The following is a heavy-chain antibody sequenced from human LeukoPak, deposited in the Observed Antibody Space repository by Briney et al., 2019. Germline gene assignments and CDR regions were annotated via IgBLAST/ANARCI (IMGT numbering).Heavy chain of an antibody. CDR3: ARDLRLRRITMIVVVDAFDI. CDR1: GFTFSSYW. V-gene: IGHV3-7*04. Sequence: HPGGSLRLSCAASGFTFSSYWMSWVRQAPGKGLEWVANIKRDGSEKYYVDSVKGRFTISRDNAKNSLYLQMNSLRAEDTAVYYCARDLRLRRITMIVVVDAFDIWGQGTMVTVSS. D-gene: IGHD3-22*01. CDR2: IKRDGSEK. J-gene: IGHJ3*02.